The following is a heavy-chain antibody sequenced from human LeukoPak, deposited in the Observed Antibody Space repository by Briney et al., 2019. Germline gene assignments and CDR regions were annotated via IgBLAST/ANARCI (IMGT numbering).Heavy chain of an antibody. D-gene: IGHD1-26*01. CDR1: GFTFSSYA. CDR2: ISGSGGST. Sequence: PGGSLRLSCAASGFTFSSYAMSWVRQAPGKGLEWVSAISGSGGSTYYADSVKGRFTISRDNFKNTLYLQMNSLRAEDTAVYYCASSLFSRVGATDDYWGQGTLVTVSS. J-gene: IGHJ4*02. V-gene: IGHV3-23*01. CDR3: ASSLFSRVGATDDY.